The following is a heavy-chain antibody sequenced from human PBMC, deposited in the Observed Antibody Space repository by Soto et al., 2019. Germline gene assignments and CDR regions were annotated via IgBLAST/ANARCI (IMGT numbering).Heavy chain of an antibody. D-gene: IGHD3-3*01. CDR1: GGTFSSCA. CDR2: IIPIFGTA. V-gene: IGHV1-69*13. CDR3: ARYLLHAASGRITLDRVGDHYGTDV. Sequence: SVKVSCKASGGTFSSCAISWVRQAPGQGLEWMGGIIPIFGTANYAQKFQGRVTITADESTSTAYMELSSLRSEDTAVYYCARYLLHAASGRITLDRVGDHYGTDVW. J-gene: IGHJ6*01.